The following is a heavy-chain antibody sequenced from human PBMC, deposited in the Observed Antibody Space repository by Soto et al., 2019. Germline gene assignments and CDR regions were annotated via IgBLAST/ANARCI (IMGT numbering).Heavy chain of an antibody. V-gene: IGHV4-31*03. CDR1: GVTISSGAYY. CDR2: IYYNGST. Sequence: LSLTCTVSGVTISSGAYYWSWIRQHPGKGLEWIGNIYYNGSTYYSPSLKSRVALSLDTSKNQFSVRLSSVTAADTAVYYCARYRFSGSKWSKFDYWGQGTLVTVSS. J-gene: IGHJ4*02. D-gene: IGHD6-13*01. CDR3: ARYRFSGSKWSKFDY.